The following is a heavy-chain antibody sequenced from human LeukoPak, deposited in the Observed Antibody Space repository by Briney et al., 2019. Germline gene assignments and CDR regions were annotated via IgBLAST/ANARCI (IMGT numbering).Heavy chain of an antibody. CDR2: ISGSGGST. J-gene: IGHJ4*02. D-gene: IGHD3-3*01. Sequence: PGGSLRLSCAASGFTFSDYFMSRVRQAPGKGLEWVSAISGSGGSTYYADSVKGRFTISRDNSKNTLYLQMNSLRAEDTAVYYCAKDSTDQLRFLEWLSGGGYFDYWGQGTLVTVSS. CDR3: AKDSTDQLRFLEWLSGGGYFDY. CDR1: GFTFSDYF. V-gene: IGHV3-23*01.